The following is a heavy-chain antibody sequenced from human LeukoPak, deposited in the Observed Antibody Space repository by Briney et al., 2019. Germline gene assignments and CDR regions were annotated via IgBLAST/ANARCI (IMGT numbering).Heavy chain of an antibody. D-gene: IGHD2-8*01. V-gene: IGHV1-2*06. J-gene: IGHJ4*02. Sequence: ASVKVSCKASGYTFTGYYMHWVRQAPGQGLQWMGRINPNSGDTNYAQRFQGRVTMTRDTSISTAYMELSRLRSDDTAVYYCASEGLLGYCTHGVCSLDYWGQGTLVTVSS. CDR1: GYTFTGYY. CDR2: INPNSGDT. CDR3: ASEGLLGYCTHGVCSLDY.